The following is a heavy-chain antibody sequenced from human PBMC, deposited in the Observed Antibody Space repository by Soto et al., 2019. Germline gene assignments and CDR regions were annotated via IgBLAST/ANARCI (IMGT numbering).Heavy chain of an antibody. J-gene: IGHJ4*02. V-gene: IGHV4-31*03. CDR1: GGSISSGGYY. CDR3: ARDDLYCSGGSCYHYPLDH. Sequence: SETLSLTCTVSGGSISSGGYYWSWIRQHPGKGLEWIGYIYYSGSTYYNPSLKSRVTISVDTSKNQFSLKLSSVTAADTAVYYCARDDLYCSGGSCYHYPLDHWGQGTRVTVSS. CDR2: IYYSGST. D-gene: IGHD2-15*01.